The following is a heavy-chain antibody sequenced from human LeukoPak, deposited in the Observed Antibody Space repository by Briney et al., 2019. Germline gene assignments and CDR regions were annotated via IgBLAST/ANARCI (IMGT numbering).Heavy chain of an antibody. CDR1: GYTFTSYD. Sequence: ASVKVSCKASGYTFTSYDINWVRQAAGQGLEWMGFMTPNSGNTGYAQKLQGRVTMTRNNSISTAYMELSSLRSEDTAAYYCARFRYDYGDGPDYWGQGTLVTVSS. CDR2: MTPNSGNT. D-gene: IGHD4/OR15-4a*01. CDR3: ARFRYDYGDGPDY. V-gene: IGHV1-8*01. J-gene: IGHJ4*02.